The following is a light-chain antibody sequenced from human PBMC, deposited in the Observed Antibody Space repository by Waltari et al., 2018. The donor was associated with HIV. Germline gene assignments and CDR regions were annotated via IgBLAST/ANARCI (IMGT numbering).Light chain of an antibody. CDR1: TSHFTLYNL. Sequence: QSTLTQPASVSGSPGHSITTSCTRSTSHFTLYNLTSWYPQTPGRVHKVIIYEVFRRPSGISSRFSGSRSANTASLTISWLQPEDEADYYCASFTSNYTLIFGGGTKVTVL. V-gene: IGLV2-23*02. J-gene: IGLJ2*01. CDR2: EVF. CDR3: ASFTSNYTLI.